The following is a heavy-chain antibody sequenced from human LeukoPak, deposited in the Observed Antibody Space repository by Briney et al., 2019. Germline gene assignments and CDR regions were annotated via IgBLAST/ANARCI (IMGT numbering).Heavy chain of an antibody. V-gene: IGHV4-39*01. CDR1: GGSISFISSSTYY. D-gene: IGHD6-25*01. J-gene: IGHJ4*02. CDR2: LYYGENS. Sequence: SETLSLTCTVSGGSISFISSSTYYWGWIRQAPGKGLEWIGSLYYGENSHYNPSLKGRATLSVDTSNNQFSLKLTSVTAADAAVYFCARQLPTAAADTRGYFDYWGQGTVVTVSS. CDR3: ARQLPTAAADTRGYFDY.